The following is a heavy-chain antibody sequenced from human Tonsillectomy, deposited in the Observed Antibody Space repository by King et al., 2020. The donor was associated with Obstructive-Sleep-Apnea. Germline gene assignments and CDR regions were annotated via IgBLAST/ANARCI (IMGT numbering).Heavy chain of an antibody. Sequence: VQLVESGGGVVQPGRSLRLSCAASGFTFSSYGMHWVRQAPGKGLEWVAVIWYDGSNKYYADSVKGRFTISRDNSKKTLYLQMNSLRAEDTAVYYCAKDTEIYCSGGSCLTDYWGQGTLVTVSS. CDR1: GFTFSSYG. J-gene: IGHJ4*02. CDR3: AKDTEIYCSGGSCLTDY. CDR2: IWYDGSNK. V-gene: IGHV3-33*06. D-gene: IGHD2-15*01.